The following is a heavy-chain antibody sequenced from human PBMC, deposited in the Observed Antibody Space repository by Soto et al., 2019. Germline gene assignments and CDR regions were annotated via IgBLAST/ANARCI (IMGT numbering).Heavy chain of an antibody. V-gene: IGHV3-23*01. CDR2: ITGSGSNT. Sequence: GGSLRLSCAASGFTLNRYAMNWVRQVPGKGLEWVSVITGSGSNTYYADSVKGRFTISRDNSKNTLHLQMIGLRVEDTAIYYCAKVASGSPSSWFDPWGQGTLVTVSS. CDR3: AKVASGSPSSWFDP. J-gene: IGHJ5*02. D-gene: IGHD1-26*01. CDR1: GFTLNRYA.